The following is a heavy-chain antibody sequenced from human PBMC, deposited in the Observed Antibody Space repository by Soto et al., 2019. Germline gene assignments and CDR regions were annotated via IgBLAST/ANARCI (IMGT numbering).Heavy chain of an antibody. Sequence: QVQLVQSGAEVKKPGASVKVSCKASGYTFTRSGISWVRQAPGQGPEWMGWISSYNGDTNYAQTFQGRVTMTTDTXTXTXYXXXXXXXXXXXXXXXXXXXXXXXXXXXXXXXWGQGTPVTVSS. CDR3: XXXXXXXXXXXXXXX. J-gene: IGHJ4*03. CDR2: ISSYNGDT. V-gene: IGHV1-18*01. CDR1: GYTFTRSG.